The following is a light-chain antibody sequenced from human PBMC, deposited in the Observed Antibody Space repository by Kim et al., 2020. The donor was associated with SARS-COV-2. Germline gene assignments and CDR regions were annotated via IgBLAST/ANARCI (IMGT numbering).Light chain of an antibody. CDR1: QGIRND. CDR2: ATF. Sequence: ASVGDRVTITCRASQGIRNDLGWYQQKPGKAPRLLISATFNLQSGVPSRFSGSGSGTDFTLTISSLQPEDFATYYCLQDYNYPRTFGQGTKVEIK. J-gene: IGKJ1*01. CDR3: LQDYNYPRT. V-gene: IGKV1-6*02.